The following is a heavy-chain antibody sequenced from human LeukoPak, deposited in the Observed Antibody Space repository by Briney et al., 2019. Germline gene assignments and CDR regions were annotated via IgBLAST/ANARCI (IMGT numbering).Heavy chain of an antibody. CDR1: GYTFSGYY. CDR3: ATDQTPSTIAVPGTVFDY. V-gene: IGHV1-2*02. D-gene: IGHD6-19*01. CDR2: INPNSGGT. Sequence: ASVKVSCKASGYTFSGYYMHWVRQAPGQGLEWMGWINPNSGGTIYVEKFQGRVTMTRDTSISTAYMELSRLRSDDTAVYYCATDQTPSTIAVPGTVFDYWGQGTLVPVSS. J-gene: IGHJ4*02.